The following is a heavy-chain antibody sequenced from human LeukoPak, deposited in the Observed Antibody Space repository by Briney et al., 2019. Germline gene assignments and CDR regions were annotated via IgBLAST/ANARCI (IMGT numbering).Heavy chain of an antibody. CDR1: GFTFDDYA. J-gene: IGHJ4*02. D-gene: IGHD3-16*02. Sequence: GGSLRLSCAASGFTFDDYAMHWVRQAPGKGLEWVSGISWNSGSIGYADSVKGRFTISRDNAKNSLYLQMNSLRAEDTALYYCAKSDPPSESPLRLGELSLYRPLGYWGQGTLVTVSS. V-gene: IGHV3-9*01. CDR3: AKSDPPSESPLRLGELSLYRPLGY. CDR2: ISWNSGSI.